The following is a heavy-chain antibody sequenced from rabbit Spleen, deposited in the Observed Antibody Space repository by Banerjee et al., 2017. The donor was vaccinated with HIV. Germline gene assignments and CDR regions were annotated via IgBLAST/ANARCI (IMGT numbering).Heavy chain of an antibody. D-gene: IGHD1-1*01. J-gene: IGHJ2*01. CDR1: GFSFSGAYF. CDR3: ARNYVNAFDP. CDR2: IDTSDGDT. Sequence: QQQLVESGGGLVKPGASLTLTCEASGFSFSGAYFIGWIRQAPGKGLEWIACIDTSDGDTDYANWPKGRFTISKTSSTTVTLQMTSLTAADTATYFCARNYVNAFDPWGPGTLVTVS. V-gene: IGHV1S45*01.